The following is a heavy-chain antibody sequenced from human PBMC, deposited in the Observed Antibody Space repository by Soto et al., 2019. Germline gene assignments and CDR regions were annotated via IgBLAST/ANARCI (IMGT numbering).Heavy chain of an antibody. V-gene: IGHV3-23*01. Sequence: QTGGSLRLSCAASGFTFSSYAMSWVRQAPGKGLEWVSAISGSGGSTYYADSVKGRFTISRDNSKNTLYLQMNSLRAEDTAVYYCAKDYPPYIVVVTAQSDYWGQGTLVTVSS. CDR2: ISGSGGST. J-gene: IGHJ4*02. CDR3: AKDYPPYIVVVTAQSDY. D-gene: IGHD2-21*02. CDR1: GFTFSSYA.